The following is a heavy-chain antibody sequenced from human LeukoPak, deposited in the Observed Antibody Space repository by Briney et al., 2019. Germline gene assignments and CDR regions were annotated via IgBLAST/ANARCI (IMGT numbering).Heavy chain of an antibody. J-gene: IGHJ6*02. D-gene: IGHD6-13*01. CDR1: GFTFSNYG. CDR2: ISYDGENK. Sequence: GRSLRLSCVASGFTFSNYGMHWVRQAPGKGLEWVAVISYDGENKFYIDSVKGRFTISRDNSKNTLYLQMNSLRAEDTALYYCAKDLVAVANYYSAMDVWGQGTTVTVSS. V-gene: IGHV3-30*18. CDR3: AKDLVAVANYYSAMDV.